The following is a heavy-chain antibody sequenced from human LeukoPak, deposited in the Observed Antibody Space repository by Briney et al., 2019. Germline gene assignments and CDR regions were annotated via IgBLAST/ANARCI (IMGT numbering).Heavy chain of an antibody. CDR1: GFTFSSYS. D-gene: IGHD4-23*01. V-gene: IGHV3-48*04. CDR2: ISSSSSTI. CDR3: ARPVGEDAFDI. J-gene: IGHJ3*02. Sequence: PGGSLRLSCAASGFTFSSYSMNWVRQAPGKGLEWVSYISSSSSTIYYADSVKGRFTISRDNAKNSLYLQMNSLRAEDTAVYYCARPVGEDAFDIWGQGTMVTVSS.